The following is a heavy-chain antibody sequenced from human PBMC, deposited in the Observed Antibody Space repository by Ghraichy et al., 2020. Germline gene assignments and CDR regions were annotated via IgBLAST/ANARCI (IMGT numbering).Heavy chain of an antibody. J-gene: IGHJ4*02. CDR2: ISQGGST. D-gene: IGHD6-6*01. Sequence: SETLSLTCAVYGGSFSGYYWSWIRQPPGKGLEWIGEISQGGSTNYNPSLKSRVTISVDTSTNQFSLKVRSVTAADTAVYYCARGGIADRLGYWGQGTVVTVSS. V-gene: IGHV4-34*01. CDR1: GGSFSGYY. CDR3: ARGGIADRLGY.